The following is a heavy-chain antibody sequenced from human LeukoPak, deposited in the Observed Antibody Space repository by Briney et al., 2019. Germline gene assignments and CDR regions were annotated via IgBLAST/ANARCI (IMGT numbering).Heavy chain of an antibody. CDR1: GFTFSGYW. CDR3: ARAASSTRVTYMDV. D-gene: IGHD2-21*02. CDR2: INTDESST. J-gene: IGHJ6*03. V-gene: IGHV3-74*01. Sequence: PGGSLRLSCAASGFTFSGYWMHWVRHAPGKGLVWVSRINTDESSTDYADSVRGRFTISRDNAKNTLYLQMNSLRAEDTAVYYCARAASSTRVTYMDVWGKGTTVTVSS.